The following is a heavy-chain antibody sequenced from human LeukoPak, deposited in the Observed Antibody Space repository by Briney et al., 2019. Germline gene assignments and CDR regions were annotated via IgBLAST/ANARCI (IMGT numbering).Heavy chain of an antibody. CDR2: INISGNT. CDR3: ARGPTFYYFSETYVGFDP. CDR1: GDSIGNYY. D-gene: IGHD3-10*01. Sequence: PSETLSLTCTVSGDSIGNYYWSWIRQPAGKGLEWIGHINISGNTKHNPSLKSRITMSVDTSKKQFSLKLSSVTAADTAVYFCARGPTFYYFSETYVGFDPWGQGTLVTVSS. V-gene: IGHV4-4*07. J-gene: IGHJ5*02.